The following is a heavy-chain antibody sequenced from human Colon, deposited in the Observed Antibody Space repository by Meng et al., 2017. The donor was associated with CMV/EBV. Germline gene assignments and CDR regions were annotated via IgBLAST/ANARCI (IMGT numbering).Heavy chain of an antibody. CDR3: ARVYGDYLFDY. V-gene: IGHV1-18*01. CDR2: ISAYNTNT. CDR1: GYTFTSHG. J-gene: IGHJ4*02. Sequence: QVQLVQSGAEVTKPGASVEVSCKASGYTFTSHGISWARQAPGQGLEWMGWISAYNTNTDYAQKLQGRVTMTTDTSTSTAYMDLSRLTSDDSAVYYCARVYGDYLFDYWGQGTLVTVSS. D-gene: IGHD4-17*01.